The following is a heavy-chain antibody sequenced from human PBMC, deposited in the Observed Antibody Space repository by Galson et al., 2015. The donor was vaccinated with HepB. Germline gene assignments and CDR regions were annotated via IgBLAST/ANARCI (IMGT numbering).Heavy chain of an antibody. CDR3: ATYPGYSSPYYSYGMDV. V-gene: IGHV3-33*01. D-gene: IGHD6-13*01. CDR1: GVTVGSYR. J-gene: IGHJ6*02. CDR2: ICYGGSNE. Sequence: ALLLAGEAAGVTVGSYRMHCVRQAPGERLERVAVICYGGSNEYSANAMKGRFTISRDNSKKTLYLQMNSLRAEDTAVYYCATYPGYSSPYYSYGMDVWGQGTTVTVSS.